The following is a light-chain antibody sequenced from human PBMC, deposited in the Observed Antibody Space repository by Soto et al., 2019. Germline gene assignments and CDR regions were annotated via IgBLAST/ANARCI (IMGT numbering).Light chain of an antibody. CDR1: SSDVGTYNY. CDR2: EVS. Sequence: QSVLTQPASVSGSPGQSITISCTGTSSDVGTYNYVSWYQHHPGKAPKLIIYEVSNRPSGVSNPFSGSKSGSTASLTISGLQAEDEADYHCSSYTRDTALVFGTGTKVTVL. V-gene: IGLV2-14*01. J-gene: IGLJ1*01. CDR3: SSYTRDTALV.